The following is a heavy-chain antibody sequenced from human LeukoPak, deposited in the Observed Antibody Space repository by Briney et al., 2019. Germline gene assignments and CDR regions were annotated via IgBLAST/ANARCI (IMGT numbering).Heavy chain of an antibody. CDR2: ISAYNGNT. CDR1: GYTFTSYG. CDR3: ARDRRITIFGVVKKYNWFDP. J-gene: IGHJ5*02. D-gene: IGHD3-3*01. Sequence: GASVKVSCKASGYTFTSYGISWVRQAPGQGLEWMGWISAYNGNTNYAQKLQGRVTMTTDTSTSTAYMELRSLRSDDTAVYYCARDRRITIFGVVKKYNWFDPWGQGTLVTVSS. V-gene: IGHV1-18*01.